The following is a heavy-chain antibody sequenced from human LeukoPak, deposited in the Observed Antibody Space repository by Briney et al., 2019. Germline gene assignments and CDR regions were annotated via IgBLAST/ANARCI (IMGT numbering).Heavy chain of an antibody. CDR3: ARHKSLLWFGESIPPSRSAFDI. Sequence: SSETLSLTCTVSGGSISSYYWSWIRQPPGKGLEWIGYIYYSGSTNYNPSLKSRVTISADTSNNQFSLRLNSVTAADTAVYYCARHKSLLWFGESIPPSRSAFDIWGQGTMVTVSS. D-gene: IGHD3-10*01. CDR2: IYYSGST. J-gene: IGHJ3*02. V-gene: IGHV4-59*08. CDR1: GGSISSYY.